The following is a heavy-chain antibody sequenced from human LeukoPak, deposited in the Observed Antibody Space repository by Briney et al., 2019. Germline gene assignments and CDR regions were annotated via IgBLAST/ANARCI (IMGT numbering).Heavy chain of an antibody. CDR2: IYPGDSET. Sequence: GESLKISCKGSGYIFTSYWIGWVRQMPGKGLEWMGIIYPGDSETRYSLSFQGQVTISADKSISTAYLQWSSLKASDTAMYYCARQGRSTSPGYNREFDYWGQGSLVTVSS. D-gene: IGHD2-2*01. J-gene: IGHJ4*02. CDR1: GYIFTSYW. V-gene: IGHV5-51*01. CDR3: ARQGRSTSPGYNREFDY.